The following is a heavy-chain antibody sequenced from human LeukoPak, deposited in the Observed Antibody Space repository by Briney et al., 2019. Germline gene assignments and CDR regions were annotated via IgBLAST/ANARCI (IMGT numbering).Heavy chain of an antibody. Sequence: GGSLRLSCAASGFTFSSYWMNWARQAPGKGLEWVASINHNGNVNYYVDSVKGRFTISRDNAKNSLYLQMNSLRAEDTAVYYCARESRAYCSSSSCQFDYWGQGTLVTVSS. V-gene: IGHV3-7*01. J-gene: IGHJ4*02. CDR2: INHNGNVN. CDR3: ARESRAYCSSSSCQFDY. D-gene: IGHD2-2*01. CDR1: GFTFSSYW.